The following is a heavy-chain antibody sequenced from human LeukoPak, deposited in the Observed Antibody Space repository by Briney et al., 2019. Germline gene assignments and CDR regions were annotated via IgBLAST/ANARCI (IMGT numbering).Heavy chain of an antibody. CDR3: ARSFLGDGSGWYFGLDY. Sequence: GGSLRLSCAASGFTVSSNYMSWVRQAPGKGLEWVSIIYSGGNTYYADSVKGRFTISRDTSKNTLYLQMNSLRAEDTAVYYCARSFLGDGSGWYFGLDYWGQGTQVTVSS. D-gene: IGHD6-19*01. V-gene: IGHV3-53*01. CDR2: IYSGGNT. J-gene: IGHJ4*02. CDR1: GFTVSSNY.